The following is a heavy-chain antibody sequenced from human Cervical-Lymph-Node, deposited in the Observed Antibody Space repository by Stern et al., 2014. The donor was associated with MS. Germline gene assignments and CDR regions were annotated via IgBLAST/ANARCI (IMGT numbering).Heavy chain of an antibody. J-gene: IGHJ4*02. Sequence: QLVQSGAEVRKPGSSGKVSCKASGGTFSRYGISWVRQAPGQGLEWMGGIIPVVGTADYAEQFQGRVTITADGSTSTAYMELSSLTSADTAVYYCARGPYNRDFFEYWGQGTLVTVSS. V-gene: IGHV1-69*01. CDR2: IIPVVGTA. D-gene: IGHD1-1*01. CDR3: ARGPYNRDFFEY. CDR1: GGTFSRYG.